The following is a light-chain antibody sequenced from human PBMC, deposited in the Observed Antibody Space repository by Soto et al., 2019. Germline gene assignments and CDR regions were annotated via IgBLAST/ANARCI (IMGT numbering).Light chain of an antibody. V-gene: IGLV2-11*01. J-gene: IGLJ3*02. CDR3: CSYAGRYTWV. CDR1: SSDVGDYNY. CDR2: AVN. Sequence: QSALTQPRSVSGSPGQSVTISCTGTSSDVGDYNYVSWYQQHPGKAPKLLIYAVNMRPSGVPDRFSGSKSGNTASLTISGLPAEDAADYSCCSYAGRYTWVFGGGTKLTVL.